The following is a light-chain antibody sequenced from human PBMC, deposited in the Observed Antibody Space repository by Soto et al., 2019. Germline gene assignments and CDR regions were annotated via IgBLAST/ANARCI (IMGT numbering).Light chain of an antibody. CDR2: GAS. CDR3: QQYGSSTGWT. V-gene: IGKV3-20*01. CDR1: QTVGTTY. J-gene: IGKJ1*01. Sequence: ELVLTQSPATLSLSPGARATLSCRARQTVGTTYLAWYQHKPGQAPRLLIYGASSRATGIPDRFSGSGCGTDFTLTISRLEPEDFVAYYCQQYGSSTGWTFGQGTKVDIK.